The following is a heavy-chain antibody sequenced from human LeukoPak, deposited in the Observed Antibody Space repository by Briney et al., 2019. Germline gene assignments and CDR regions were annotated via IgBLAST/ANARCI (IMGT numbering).Heavy chain of an antibody. D-gene: IGHD6-19*01. Sequence: GGSLRFSCAASGFTFSSYWMHWVRQVPGKGLVWVSRINSDGTYTTYADSVKGRFTISRDNANNALSLQMNSLRAEDTAVYYCGRGGTGWADYWGQGTLVTVSS. J-gene: IGHJ4*02. CDR2: INSDGTYT. CDR1: GFTFSSYW. V-gene: IGHV3-74*01. CDR3: GRGGTGWADY.